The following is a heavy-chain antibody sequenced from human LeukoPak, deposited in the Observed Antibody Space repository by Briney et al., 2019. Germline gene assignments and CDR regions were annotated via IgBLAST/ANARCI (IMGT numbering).Heavy chain of an antibody. D-gene: IGHD1-26*01. CDR1: GFTFSSYD. Sequence: GGTLRLSCAASGFTFSSYDMSWVRQAPGKGLEWVSAISGSGGSTYYADSVKGRFTISRDNSKNTLYLQMNSLRAEDTAVFYCAKGGARLHSYYFDYWGQGTLVTVSS. CDR3: AKGGARLHSYYFDY. J-gene: IGHJ4*02. V-gene: IGHV3-23*01. CDR2: ISGSGGST.